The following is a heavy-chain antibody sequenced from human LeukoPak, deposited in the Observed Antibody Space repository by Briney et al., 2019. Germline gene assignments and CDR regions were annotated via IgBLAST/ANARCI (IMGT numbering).Heavy chain of an antibody. CDR3: ARDRENGMDV. Sequence: GGSLKLSCAASGFTFSSYSMNWVRQAPGKGLEGVSSISSNSSNIYYADSVKGRFTISRDNAKNSLFLQMNSLRAEDTAVYYCARDRENGMDVWGQGTTVTVSS. CDR2: ISSNSSNI. CDR1: GFTFSSYS. D-gene: IGHD1-26*01. J-gene: IGHJ6*02. V-gene: IGHV3-21*01.